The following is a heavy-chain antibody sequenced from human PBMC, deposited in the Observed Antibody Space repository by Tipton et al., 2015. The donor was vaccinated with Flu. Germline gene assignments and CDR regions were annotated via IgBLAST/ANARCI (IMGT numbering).Heavy chain of an antibody. CDR1: GASLRSSSYY. J-gene: IGHJ4*02. Sequence: TLSLTCTVSGASLRSSSYYWGWIRQSPGKGLEWIGSMYYSGSTYYNPSLKSRVTISVDTSKNQFSLKLSSVTAADTAVYFCAREGRNSGGLDYWGQGTLVTVSS. V-gene: IGHV4-39*07. D-gene: IGHD1-26*01. CDR3: AREGRNSGGLDY. CDR2: MYYSGST.